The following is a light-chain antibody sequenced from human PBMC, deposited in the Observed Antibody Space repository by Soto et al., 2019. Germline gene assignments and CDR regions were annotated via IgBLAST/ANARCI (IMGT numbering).Light chain of an antibody. J-gene: IGLJ2*01. CDR1: SSDVGGYNY. CDR2: EVS. V-gene: IGLV2-8*01. CDR3: SSYAGSNNKV. Sequence: QPVLTQPPSASGSPGQSVTISCTGTSSDVGGYNYVSWYQQHPGKAPKLMIYEVSKRPSGVPDRFSGSKSGNTASLTVSGLQAEDEADYYCSSYAGSNNKVFGGGTKLTVL.